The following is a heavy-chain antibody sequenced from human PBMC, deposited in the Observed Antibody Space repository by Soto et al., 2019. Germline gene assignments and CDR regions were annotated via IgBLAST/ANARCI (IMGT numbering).Heavy chain of an antibody. Sequence: EVQLVESGGGLVQPGRSLRLSCAASGFTFDDYAMHWVRQAPGKGLEWVSGISWNSGSIGYADSVKGRFTISRDNTKNSMYLQMNSLRAEDTALYYCAKSRKSIRYFDWLGAFDIWGQGTMVTVSS. D-gene: IGHD3-9*01. CDR2: ISWNSGSI. CDR1: GFTFDDYA. J-gene: IGHJ3*02. V-gene: IGHV3-9*01. CDR3: AKSRKSIRYFDWLGAFDI.